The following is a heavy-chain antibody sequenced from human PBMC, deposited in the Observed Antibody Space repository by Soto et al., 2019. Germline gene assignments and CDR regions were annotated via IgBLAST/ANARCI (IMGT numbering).Heavy chain of an antibody. Sequence: LRLSCAASGFTFSSYAMHWVRQAPGKGLEWVAVISYDGSNKYYADSVKGRFTISRDNSKNTLYLQMNSLRAEDTAVYYCARDLTAMVMGSYYYGMDVWGQGTTVTVYS. V-gene: IGHV3-30-3*01. CDR3: ARDLTAMVMGSYYYGMDV. CDR2: ISYDGSNK. J-gene: IGHJ6*02. CDR1: GFTFSSYA. D-gene: IGHD5-18*01.